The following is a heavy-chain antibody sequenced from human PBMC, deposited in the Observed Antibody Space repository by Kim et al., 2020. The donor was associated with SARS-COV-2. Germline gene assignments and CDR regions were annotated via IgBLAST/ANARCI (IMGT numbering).Heavy chain of an antibody. D-gene: IGHD3-16*01. CDR2: ISYDGSNK. Sequence: GGSLRLSCAASGFTFSSYGMHWVRQAPGKGLEWVAVISYDGSNKYYADSVKGRFTISRDNSKNTLYLQMNSLRAEDTAVYYCAKDSSGGAALFDPWGQGTLVTVSS. CDR3: AKDSSGGAALFDP. J-gene: IGHJ5*02. V-gene: IGHV3-30*18. CDR1: GFTFSSYG.